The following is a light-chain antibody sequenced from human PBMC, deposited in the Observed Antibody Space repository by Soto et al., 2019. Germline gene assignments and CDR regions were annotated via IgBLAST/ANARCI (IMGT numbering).Light chain of an antibody. CDR3: NSYTTTSTVV. J-gene: IGLJ3*02. CDR1: SSDVGAYNY. CDR2: GVS. V-gene: IGLV2-14*01. Sequence: QSALTQPASVSGPPGQSITISCTGTSSDVGAYNYVSWYQQHPGKAPKLMIYGVSNRPSGIPNRFSGSKSGNTASLTISGLQAEDEADYYCNSYTTTSTVVFGGGTKLTVL.